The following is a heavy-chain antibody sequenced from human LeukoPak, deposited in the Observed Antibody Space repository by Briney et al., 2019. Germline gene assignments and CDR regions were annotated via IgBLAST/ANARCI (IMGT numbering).Heavy chain of an antibody. Sequence: GGSLRLSCAASGFTFSSYGMHWVRQAPGKGLEWVAVISYDGSNKYYADSVKGRFTISRDNSKNTLYLQMNSLIAEDTAVYYCAKGRYDILTGYLIWGQGTLVTVSS. CDR2: ISYDGSNK. CDR1: GFTFSSYG. J-gene: IGHJ4*02. CDR3: AKGRYDILTGYLI. V-gene: IGHV3-30*18. D-gene: IGHD3-9*01.